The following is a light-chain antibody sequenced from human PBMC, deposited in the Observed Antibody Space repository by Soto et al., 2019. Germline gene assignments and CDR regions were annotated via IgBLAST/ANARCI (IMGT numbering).Light chain of an antibody. Sequence: QSALTQPASVSGSAGQSITISCSGTMRDVGAYNLVSWYQQHPGTAPKLIIYEVTHRPSGVSNRFSGSKSGNTASLTISGLQAEDEADYYCSSYTASNILEVFGTGTKLTVL. V-gene: IGLV2-14*01. J-gene: IGLJ1*01. CDR1: MRDVGAYNL. CDR2: EVT. CDR3: SSYTASNILEV.